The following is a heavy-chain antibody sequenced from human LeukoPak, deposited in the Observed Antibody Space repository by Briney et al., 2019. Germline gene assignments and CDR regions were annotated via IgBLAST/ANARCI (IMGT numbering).Heavy chain of an antibody. D-gene: IGHD5-18*01. V-gene: IGHV3-30*18. J-gene: IGHJ3*02. CDR1: GFTFSSYG. Sequence: GGSLRLSCAASGFTFSSYGMHWVRQAPGKGLEWVAVISYDGSNKYYADSVKGRFTISRDNSKNTLYLQMNSLRAEDTAVYYCAKKTVGYSYGYYGAFDIWGQGTMVTVSS. CDR2: ISYDGSNK. CDR3: AKKTVGYSYGYYGAFDI.